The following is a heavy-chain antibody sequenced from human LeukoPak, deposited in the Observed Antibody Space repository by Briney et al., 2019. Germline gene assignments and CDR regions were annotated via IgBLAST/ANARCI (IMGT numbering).Heavy chain of an antibody. CDR2: IKEDGSEK. CDR1: GFTFSSYW. CDR3: ARVGSSWYVVDP. J-gene: IGHJ5*02. Sequence: GGSLRLSCAASGFTFSSYWMTWVRQARGKGLEWVANIKEDGSEKYYVDSVKGRFTISRDNAKNSLYLQMNSLRAEDTAVYYCARVGSSWYVVDPWGQGTLVTVSS. D-gene: IGHD6-13*01. V-gene: IGHV3-7*01.